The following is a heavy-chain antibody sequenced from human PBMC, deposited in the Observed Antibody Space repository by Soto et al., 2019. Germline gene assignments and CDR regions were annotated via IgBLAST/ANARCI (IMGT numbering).Heavy chain of an antibody. D-gene: IGHD2-2*02. CDR3: AKDSLGCSSTSCYTSWFDP. CDR2: ISGSGGST. Sequence: GGSLRLSCAASGFTFSSYAMSWVRQAPGKGLEWVSSISGSGGSTYYADSVKGRFTISRDNSKNTLYLQMNSLRPEDTAVYYCAKDSLGCSSTSCYTSWFDPWGQGTLVTVSS. CDR1: GFTFSSYA. J-gene: IGHJ5*02. V-gene: IGHV3-23*01.